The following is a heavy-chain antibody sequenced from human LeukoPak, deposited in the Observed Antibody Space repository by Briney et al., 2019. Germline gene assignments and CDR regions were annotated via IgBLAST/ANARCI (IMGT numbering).Heavy chain of an antibody. J-gene: IGHJ4*02. CDR1: GGSISSGGYY. Sequence: SETLSLTCTVSGGSISSGGYYWSWIRQHPGKGLEWIGYIYYSGSTYYNPSLKSRVTISGDTSKNQFSLKLSSVTAADTAVYYCARDDVAAANFDYWGQGTLVTVSS. CDR3: ARDDVAAANFDY. D-gene: IGHD6-13*01. CDR2: IYYSGST. V-gene: IGHV4-31*03.